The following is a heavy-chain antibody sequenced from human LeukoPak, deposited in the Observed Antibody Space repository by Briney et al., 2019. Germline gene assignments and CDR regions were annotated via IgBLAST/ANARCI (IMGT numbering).Heavy chain of an antibody. Sequence: SETLSLTCTVPGDSTSGYYWSWIRQPAGKGLEWIGRMYTSGSANYNPSLKSRVTMSLNTSKKLFSLQMSPVTAADTAIYYCATERSRGLALWGQGALVIVSS. D-gene: IGHD2-2*01. CDR1: GDSTSGYY. V-gene: IGHV4-4*07. CDR2: MYTSGSA. CDR3: ATERSRGLAL. J-gene: IGHJ5*02.